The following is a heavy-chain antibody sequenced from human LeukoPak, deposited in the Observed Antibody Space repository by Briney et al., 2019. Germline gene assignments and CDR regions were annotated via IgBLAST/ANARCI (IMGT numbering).Heavy chain of an antibody. J-gene: IGHJ4*02. V-gene: IGHV4-59*01. CDR1: GGSFSGYY. CDR2: IYYSGST. D-gene: IGHD1-26*01. Sequence: SETLSLTCAVYGGSFSGYYWSWIRQPPGKGLEWIGYIYYSGSTNYNPSLKSRVTISVDTSKNQFSLKLSSVTAADTAVYYCARETYSGELEYWGQGTLVTVSP. CDR3: ARETYSGELEY.